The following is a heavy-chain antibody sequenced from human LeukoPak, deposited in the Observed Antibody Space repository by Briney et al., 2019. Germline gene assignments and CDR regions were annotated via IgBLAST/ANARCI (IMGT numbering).Heavy chain of an antibody. D-gene: IGHD7-27*01. CDR1: GFTFSSYS. CDR2: INDSGST. Sequence: GSLRLSCAASGFTFSSYSMNWVRQSPGKGLEWIGEINDSGSTNYDPSLKSRVTISVDTSKNQISLKLTSVTAADTAVYYCARVAGDPIYYYYMDVWGKGTTVTVSS. V-gene: IGHV4-34*01. CDR3: ARVAGDPIYYYYMDV. J-gene: IGHJ6*03.